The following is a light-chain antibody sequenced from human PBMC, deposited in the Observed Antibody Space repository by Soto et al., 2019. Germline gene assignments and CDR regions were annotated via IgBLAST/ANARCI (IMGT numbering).Light chain of an antibody. CDR2: GAS. V-gene: IGKV3-20*01. Sequence: EVVLAQSLGTLSLSPGERATLPCRASQSVDSSNLAWYQQKPGQAPRLLISGASKRATGTPDRFSGSGYGTDFTLTTRRPEPEDFSEYYCQHFDDSLTFGGGTKVEIK. CDR1: QSVDSSN. CDR3: QHFDDSLT. J-gene: IGKJ4*01.